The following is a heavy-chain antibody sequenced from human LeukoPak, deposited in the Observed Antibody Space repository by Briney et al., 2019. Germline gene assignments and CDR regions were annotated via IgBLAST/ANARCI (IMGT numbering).Heavy chain of an antibody. J-gene: IGHJ5*02. CDR2: IIPIFGIA. D-gene: IGHD5-24*01. V-gene: IGHV1-69*04. Sequence: SVKVSCKASGGTFSSYAISWVRQAPGQGLEWMGRIIPIFGIANYAQKFQGRVTITADKSTGTAYMELSSLRSEDTAVYYCARDEMATTYWFDPWGQGTLVTVSS. CDR3: ARDEMATTYWFDP. CDR1: GGTFSSYA.